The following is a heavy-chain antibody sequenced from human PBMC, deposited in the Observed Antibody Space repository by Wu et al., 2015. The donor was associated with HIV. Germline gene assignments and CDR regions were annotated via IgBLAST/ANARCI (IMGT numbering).Heavy chain of an antibody. CDR3: ARGPGTVRGVISYGMDV. V-gene: IGHV4-59*01. J-gene: IGHJ6*02. CDR1: GGSISSYY. D-gene: IGHD3-10*01. CDR2: IYYSGST. Sequence: QVQLQESGPGLVKPSETLSLTCTVSGGSISSYYWSWIRQPPGKGLEWIGYIYYSGSTNYNPSLKSRVTISVDTSKNQFSLKLSSVTAADTAVYYCARGPGTVRGVISYGMDVWGQGTTVTVSS.